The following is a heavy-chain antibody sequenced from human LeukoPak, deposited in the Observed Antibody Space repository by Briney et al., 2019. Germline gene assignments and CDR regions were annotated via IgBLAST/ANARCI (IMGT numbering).Heavy chain of an antibody. J-gene: IGHJ5*02. D-gene: IGHD2-8*01. CDR3: ARSSLIRGWFDP. CDR2: IHHSGST. CDR1: GYSISSGYY. Sequence: PSETLSLTCTVSGYSISSGYYWGWIRQPPGKGLEWIGSIHHSGSTYYNPSLKSRITISVDTSKNQFYLKLSSVTAADTAVYYCARSSLIRGWFDPWGQGTLVTVSA. V-gene: IGHV4-38-2*02.